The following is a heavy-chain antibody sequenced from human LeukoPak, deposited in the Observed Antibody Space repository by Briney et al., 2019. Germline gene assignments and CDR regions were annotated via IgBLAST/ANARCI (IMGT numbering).Heavy chain of an antibody. D-gene: IGHD6-25*01. CDR1: GYTFTGYY. CDR3: ARDRCVSSGCYEDYYYGMDV. V-gene: IGHV1-2*02. Sequence: ASVKVSCKASGYTFTGYYMQWVRQPPGPGHEWMGWFNPHSGGTNYAQKFQGRVTMTRDTSISTAYMELSRLRSDDTAVYFCARDRCVSSGCYEDYYYGMDVWGRGTTVTVSS. CDR2: FNPHSGGT. J-gene: IGHJ6*02.